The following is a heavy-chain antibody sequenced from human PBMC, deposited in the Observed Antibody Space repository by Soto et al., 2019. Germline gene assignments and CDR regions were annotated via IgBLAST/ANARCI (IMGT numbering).Heavy chain of an antibody. CDR3: AREDTYGLYVDY. J-gene: IGHJ4*02. CDR2: IKQDGSER. Sequence: GGSLRLSCAASGFTFSSHWMTWVRQAPGKGLEWVANIKQDGSERYYVDSVKGRFSISRDNAENSLYLQMTGLRAEDTAVYYCAREDTYGLYVDYWGQGTLVTVSS. D-gene: IGHD5-18*01. V-gene: IGHV3-7*01. CDR1: GFTFSSHW.